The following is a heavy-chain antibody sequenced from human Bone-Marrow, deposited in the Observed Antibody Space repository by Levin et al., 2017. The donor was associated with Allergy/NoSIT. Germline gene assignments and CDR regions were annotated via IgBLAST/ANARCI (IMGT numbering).Heavy chain of an antibody. CDR3: ARGPQLDFRGYGEFDS. CDR1: GFTVSSRY. CDR2: IWSDGTK. J-gene: IGHJ4*02. Sequence: GESLKISCAASGFTVSSRYMSWVRQAPGRGLEWVSLIWSDGTKNYADSVKGRFTISRDNSKNTMYLQMNSLRADDTAVYYCARGPQLDFRGYGEFDSWGQGTLVTVSS. D-gene: IGHD5-18*01. V-gene: IGHV3-53*01.